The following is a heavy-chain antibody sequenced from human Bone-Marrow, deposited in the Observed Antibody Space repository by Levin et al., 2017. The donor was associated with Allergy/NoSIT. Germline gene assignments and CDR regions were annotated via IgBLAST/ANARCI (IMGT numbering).Heavy chain of an antibody. CDR1: GGSFSGYY. D-gene: IGHD3-10*01. CDR3: ARGRPGYYGSGSYQKGLDY. V-gene: IGHV4-34*01. Sequence: PSETLSLTCAVYGGSFSGYYWSWIRQPPGKGLEWIGEINHSGSTNYNPSLKSRVTISVDTSKNQFSLKLSSVTAADTAVYYCARGRPGYYGSGSYQKGLDYWGQGTLVTVSS. CDR2: INHSGST. J-gene: IGHJ4*02.